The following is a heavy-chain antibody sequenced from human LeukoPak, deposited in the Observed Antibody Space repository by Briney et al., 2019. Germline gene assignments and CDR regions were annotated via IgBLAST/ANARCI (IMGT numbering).Heavy chain of an antibody. CDR2: INPNSGGT. V-gene: IGHV1-2*06. CDR3: ARAFSRWSLAFDI. J-gene: IGHJ3*02. CDR1: RYTFTGYY. D-gene: IGHD4-23*01. Sequence: ASVKVSCKASRYTFTGYYMHWVRQAPGQGLEWMGRINPNSGGTNYAQKFQGRVIMTRDTSISTAYMELSRLRSDDTAVYYCARAFSRWSLAFDIWGQGTMVTVSS.